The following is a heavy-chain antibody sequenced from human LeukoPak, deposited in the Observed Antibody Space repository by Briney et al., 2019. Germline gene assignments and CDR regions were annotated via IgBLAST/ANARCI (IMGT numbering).Heavy chain of an antibody. CDR3: ARDLVHRGYYYYMDV. J-gene: IGHJ6*03. V-gene: IGHV3-23*01. CDR2: ISANGGDT. CDR1: GFTFSSYG. D-gene: IGHD6-6*01. Sequence: GGSLRLSCAASGFTFSSYGMHWVRQAPGKGLQWVSLISANGGDTYYADSVKGRFTISRDNSKHTLYLQMNSLRAEDTAVYYCARDLVHRGYYYYMDVWGKGTTVTVSS.